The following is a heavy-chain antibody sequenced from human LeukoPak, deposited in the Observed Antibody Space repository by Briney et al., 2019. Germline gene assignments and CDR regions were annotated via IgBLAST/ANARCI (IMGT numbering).Heavy chain of an antibody. CDR3: ARDFEQWLVAWWFDP. CDR2: IYTSGST. V-gene: IGHV4-4*07. CDR1: GGSLSSYY. Sequence: SETLSLTCTVSGGSLSSYYWSWIRQPAGTGLEWIGRIYTSGSTNYNPSTKRRVTMSVDTSKNQFSLKLSSVTAADTAVYYCARDFEQWLVAWWFDPWGQGTLVTVSS. D-gene: IGHD6-19*01. J-gene: IGHJ5*02.